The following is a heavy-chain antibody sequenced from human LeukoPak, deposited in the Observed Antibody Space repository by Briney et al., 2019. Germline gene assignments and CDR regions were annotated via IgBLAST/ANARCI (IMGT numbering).Heavy chain of an antibody. CDR1: GYTFTSYD. Sequence: ASVKVSCKASGYTFTSYDINWVRQATGQGLEWMGWMNPNSGNTGYAQKFQGRVTITRNTSISTAYMELSSLRSEDTAMYYCARALPHRRLMDTTMEQHWFDPWGQGTLVTVSS. V-gene: IGHV1-8*03. CDR2: MNPNSGNT. CDR3: ARALPHRRLMDTTMEQHWFDP. J-gene: IGHJ5*02. D-gene: IGHD5-18*01.